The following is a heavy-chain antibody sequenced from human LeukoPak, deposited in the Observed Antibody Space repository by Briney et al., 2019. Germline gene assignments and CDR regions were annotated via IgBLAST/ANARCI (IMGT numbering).Heavy chain of an antibody. V-gene: IGHV1-18*01. Sequence: ASVKVSCKASGYTFTSYGISWVRQAPGQGLEWMGWISAYSGNTNYAQKLQGRVTMTTDTSTSTAYMELRSLRSDDTAVYYCAREGSGWKRVNWFDPWGQGTLVTVSS. CDR3: AREGSGWKRVNWFDP. CDR1: GYTFTSYG. CDR2: ISAYSGNT. J-gene: IGHJ5*02. D-gene: IGHD6-19*01.